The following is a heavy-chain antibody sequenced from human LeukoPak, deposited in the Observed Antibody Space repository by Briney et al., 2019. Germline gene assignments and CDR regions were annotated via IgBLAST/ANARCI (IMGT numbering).Heavy chain of an antibody. V-gene: IGHV3-30*02. Sequence: PGGSLRLSCAASGFTFSSYGMHWVRQAPGKGLEWVAFIRYDGSNKYYADSVKGRFTISRDNSKNTLYLQMNSLRAEDTAVYYCARAISGSYWFDYWGQGTLVTVSS. CDR1: GFTFSSYG. CDR3: ARAISGSYWFDY. D-gene: IGHD1-26*01. CDR2: IRYDGSNK. J-gene: IGHJ4*02.